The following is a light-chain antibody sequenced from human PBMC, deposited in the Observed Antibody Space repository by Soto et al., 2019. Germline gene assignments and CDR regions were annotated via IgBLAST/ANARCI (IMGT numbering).Light chain of an antibody. Sequence: MNKSPSSLSASVGDSVTITCRASQSISNYLNWYQQKPGKAPKLLSYAAYSLQSGVQSRFSGSGSGTDFTLTIRSLQPEDFATYCSKLSYSTRITFGQGARLDI. CDR3: KLSYSTRIT. CDR1: QSISNY. V-gene: IGKV1-39*01. CDR2: AAY. J-gene: IGKJ5*01.